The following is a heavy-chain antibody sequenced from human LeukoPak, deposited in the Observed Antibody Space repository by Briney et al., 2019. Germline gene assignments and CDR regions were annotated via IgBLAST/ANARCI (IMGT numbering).Heavy chain of an antibody. Sequence: PSETLSLTCAVYGGPFSSCYWTCIRQAPGKGLEWIGEINHSGSTNYNPSLKSRVAISVDTSRNQFSLKLNSLTAADTAVYYCATFRWGVGFEYWGQGTLVTVSS. CDR1: GGPFSSCY. J-gene: IGHJ4*02. CDR2: INHSGST. CDR3: ATFRWGVGFEY. D-gene: IGHD3-16*01. V-gene: IGHV4-34*01.